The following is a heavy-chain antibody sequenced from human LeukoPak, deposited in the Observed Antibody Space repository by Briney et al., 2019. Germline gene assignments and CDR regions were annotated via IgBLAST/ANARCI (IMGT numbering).Heavy chain of an antibody. J-gene: IGHJ3*02. CDR1: GLTFSSYG. CDR3: AKDSCSSTSCYGGEAFDI. CDR2: IRYDGSNK. D-gene: IGHD2-2*01. V-gene: IGHV3-30*02. Sequence: GGSLRLSCAASGLTFSSYGMHWVRQAPGKGLEWVAFIRYDGSNKYYADSVKGRFTISRDNSKNTLYLQMNSLRAEDTAVYYCAKDSCSSTSCYGGEAFDIWGQGTMVTVSS.